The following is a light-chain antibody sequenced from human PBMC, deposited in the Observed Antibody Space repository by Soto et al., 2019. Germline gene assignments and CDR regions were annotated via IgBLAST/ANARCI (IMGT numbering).Light chain of an antibody. J-gene: IGKJ4*01. CDR1: QDISNS. CDR3: QQFNSYPLT. CDR2: AAS. Sequence: IQLTQSPSSLSASVGDRVTITCRASQDISNSLAWYQQKPGKDPKLLIYAASTLQSGVPSRFSGSGSGTDFTLTISSLQPEDFATYYCQQFNSYPLTFGGGTKVEIK. V-gene: IGKV1-9*01.